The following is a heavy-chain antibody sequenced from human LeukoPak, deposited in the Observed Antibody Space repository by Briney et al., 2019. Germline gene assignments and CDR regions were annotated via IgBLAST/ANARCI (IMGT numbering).Heavy chain of an antibody. V-gene: IGHV1-18*01. J-gene: IGHJ6*02. Sequence: GASVKVSCKASGYTFTSYGISWVRQAPGQGLEWMGWISAYNGNTNYAQKLQGRVTMTTDTSTSTAYMELRSLRSDDTAVYYCARVDCGGDCYSVGLYYYYGMDVWGQGTTVTVSS. D-gene: IGHD2-21*02. CDR3: ARVDCGGDCYSVGLYYYYGMDV. CDR1: GYTFTSYG. CDR2: ISAYNGNT.